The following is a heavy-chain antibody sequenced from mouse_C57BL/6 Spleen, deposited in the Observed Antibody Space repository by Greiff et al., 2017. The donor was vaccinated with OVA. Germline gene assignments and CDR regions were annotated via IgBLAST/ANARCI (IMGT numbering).Heavy chain of an antibody. J-gene: IGHJ4*01. CDR3: ARGDYYGRSRDAMDY. CDR1: GYTFTSYG. CDR2: IYPRSGNT. Sequence: VQRVESGAELARPGASVKLSCKASGYTFTSYGISWVKQRTGQGLEWIGEIYPRSGNTYNNEKFKGKATLTADKSSSTAYMEIRSLTHVDAEVYFCARGDYYGRSRDAMDYWGQGTSDTVSS. V-gene: IGHV1-81*01. D-gene: IGHD1-1*01.